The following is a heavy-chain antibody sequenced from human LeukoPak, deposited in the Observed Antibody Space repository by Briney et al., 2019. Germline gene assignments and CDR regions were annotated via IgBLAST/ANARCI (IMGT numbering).Heavy chain of an antibody. V-gene: IGHV1-18*01. CDR1: GGTFSSYA. CDR3: ARGYCSSTSCYLFDY. J-gene: IGHJ4*02. D-gene: IGHD2-2*01. CDR2: ISAYNGNT. Sequence: ASVKVSCKASGGTFSSYAISWVRQAPGQGLEWMGWISAYNGNTNYAQKLQGRVTMTTDTSTSTAYMELRSLRSDDTAVYYCARGYCSSTSCYLFDYWGQGTLVTVSS.